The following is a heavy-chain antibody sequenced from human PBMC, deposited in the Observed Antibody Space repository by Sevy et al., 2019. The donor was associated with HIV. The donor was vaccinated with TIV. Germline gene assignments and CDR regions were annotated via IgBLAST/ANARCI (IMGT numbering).Heavy chain of an antibody. Sequence: ASVKVSCKASGYTFISYAINWVRQAPGQGLEWMGWICAYNGNTNYAQKLQGRVTMTTDTSSSTAYMELRSLRSDDTAVYYCARSYGSGNYYGYWGQGTLVTVSS. CDR1: GYTFISYA. V-gene: IGHV1-18*01. D-gene: IGHD3-10*01. CDR3: ARSYGSGNYYGY. CDR2: ICAYNGNT. J-gene: IGHJ4*02.